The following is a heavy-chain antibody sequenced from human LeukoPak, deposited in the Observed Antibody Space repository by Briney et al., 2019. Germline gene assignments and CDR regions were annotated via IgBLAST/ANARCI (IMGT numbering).Heavy chain of an antibody. V-gene: IGHV3-23*01. D-gene: IGHD3-22*01. Sequence: GRSLSPSCAVSGFTLSRFAMSWVRHAPGEGLGWVSAISGSGGSTYYADSVKGLFTISRDNSKNTLYLQMHSLRAEDTAVYYCAKDLIGYYYDSSGYYPTFDYWGQGTLVTVSS. CDR2: ISGSGGST. CDR1: GFTLSRFA. J-gene: IGHJ4*02. CDR3: AKDLIGYYYDSSGYYPTFDY.